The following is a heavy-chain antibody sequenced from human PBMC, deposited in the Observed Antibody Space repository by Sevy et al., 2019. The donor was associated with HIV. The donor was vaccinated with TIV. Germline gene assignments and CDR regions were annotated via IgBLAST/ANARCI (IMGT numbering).Heavy chain of an antibody. J-gene: IGHJ3*02. CDR1: GFTFSSYG. CDR2: ISYDGSNK. Sequence: GGSLRLSCAASGFTFSSYGMHWVRQAPGKGLEWVAVISYDGSNKYYVDSVKGRFTISRDNSKNTLYLQMNSLRAEDTAVYYCANPYYYGSGSYPTDAFDIWGQGTMVTVSS. V-gene: IGHV3-30*18. D-gene: IGHD3-10*01. CDR3: ANPYYYGSGSYPTDAFDI.